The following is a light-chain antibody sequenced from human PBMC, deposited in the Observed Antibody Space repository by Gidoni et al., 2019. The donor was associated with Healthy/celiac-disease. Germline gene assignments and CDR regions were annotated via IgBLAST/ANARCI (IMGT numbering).Light chain of an antibody. V-gene: IGKV3-20*01. CDR2: GAS. J-gene: IGKJ5*01. CDR1: QSVSSSY. CDR3: QQYGSSPGT. Sequence: IVLTQSPGTLSLSPGERATLSCRASQSVSSSYLAWYQQKPGQAPRLLIYGASRRATGIPNRFSGSGSGADFTLTISRLEPEDFAVYYCQQYGSSPGTFGHXTRLEIK.